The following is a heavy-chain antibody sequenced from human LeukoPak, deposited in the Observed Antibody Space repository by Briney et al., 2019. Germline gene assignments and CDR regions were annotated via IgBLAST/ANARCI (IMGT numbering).Heavy chain of an antibody. CDR3: ARANGMVRGVISPFDY. J-gene: IGHJ4*02. D-gene: IGHD3-10*01. CDR2: ISWNSGSI. Sequence: GGSLRLSCAASGFTFDDYAMHWVRQAPGKGLEWVSGISWNSGSIGYADSVKGRFTISRDNAKNSLYLQMNSLRAEDTALYYCARANGMVRGVISPFDYWGQGTLVTVSS. V-gene: IGHV3-9*01. CDR1: GFTFDDYA.